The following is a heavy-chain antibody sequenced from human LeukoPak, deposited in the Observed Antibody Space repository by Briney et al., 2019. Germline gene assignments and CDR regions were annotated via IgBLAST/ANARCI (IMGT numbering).Heavy chain of an antibody. CDR3: ARFESGYSYGRH. J-gene: IGHJ4*02. CDR1: GFTFSSYA. V-gene: IGHV3-30-3*01. Sequence: GGSLRLSCAASGFTFSSYAMHWVRQAPGKGLEWVAVISYDGSNKYYADSVKGRFTISRDNSKNTLYLQMNSLRAEDTAVYYCARFESGYSYGRHWGQGTLVTVSS. CDR2: ISYDGSNK. D-gene: IGHD5-18*01.